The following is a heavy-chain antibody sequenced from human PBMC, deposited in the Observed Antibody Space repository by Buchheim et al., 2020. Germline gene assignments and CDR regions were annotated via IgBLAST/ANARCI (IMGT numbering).Heavy chain of an antibody. D-gene: IGHD3-3*01. J-gene: IGHJ5*02. CDR3: ARRRFLEWLLYPRGDNWFDP. CDR1: GGSFSGYY. Sequence: QVQLQQWGAGLLKPSETLSLTCAVYGGSFSGYYWSWIRQPPGKGLEWIGEINHSGSTNYNPSLKSRVTISVDTSKNQFSLKLSSVTAADTAVYYCARRRFLEWLLYPRGDNWFDPWGQGTL. V-gene: IGHV4-34*01. CDR2: INHSGST.